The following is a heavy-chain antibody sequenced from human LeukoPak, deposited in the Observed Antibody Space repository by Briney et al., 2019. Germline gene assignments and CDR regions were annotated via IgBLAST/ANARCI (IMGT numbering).Heavy chain of an antibody. Sequence: GESLKISCKGSGYSFTSYWIGWVRQMPGKGLEWMGIIYPGDSDTRYSPSLQGQVTISADKSISTAYLQWSSLKASDTAMYYCGRHFYYDSSSNYGDNAFDIWGQGTMVTVSS. V-gene: IGHV5-51*01. CDR1: GYSFTSYW. CDR2: IYPGDSDT. CDR3: GRHFYYDSSSNYGDNAFDI. D-gene: IGHD3-22*01. J-gene: IGHJ3*02.